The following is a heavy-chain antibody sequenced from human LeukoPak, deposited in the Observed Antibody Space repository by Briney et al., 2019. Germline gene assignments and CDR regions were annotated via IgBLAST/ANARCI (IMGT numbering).Heavy chain of an antibody. D-gene: IGHD6-13*01. CDR1: GFTFSSYG. CDR3: AKDMGGGEGSWYNWFDP. CDR2: ISYDGSNK. J-gene: IGHJ5*02. Sequence: GGSLRLSCAASGFTFSSYGMHWVRQAPGKGLEWVAVISYDGSNKYYADSVKGRFTISRDNSKNTLYLQMNSLRAEDTAVYYCAKDMGGGEGSWYNWFDPWGQGTLVTVSS. V-gene: IGHV3-30*18.